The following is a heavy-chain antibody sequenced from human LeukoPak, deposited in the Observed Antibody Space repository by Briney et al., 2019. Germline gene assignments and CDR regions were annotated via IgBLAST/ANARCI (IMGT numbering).Heavy chain of an antibody. CDR2: IYPRDGST. J-gene: IGHJ4*02. Sequence: ASVKVSCKASGYTFTSNYIHWVRQAPGQGLEWMGMIYPRDGSTSYAQKFQGRVTMTRDTSTSTVYMELSSLRSEDTAVYYCARGGRLIVVAPGGYWGQGTLVTVSS. CDR3: ARGGRLIVVAPGGY. D-gene: IGHD3-22*01. CDR1: GYTFTSNY. V-gene: IGHV1-46*01.